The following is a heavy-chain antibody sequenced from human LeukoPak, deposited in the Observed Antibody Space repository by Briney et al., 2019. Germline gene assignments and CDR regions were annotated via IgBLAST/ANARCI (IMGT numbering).Heavy chain of an antibody. V-gene: IGHV4-39*07. Sequence: PSETLSLTCTVSGGSISSSSYYWGWIRQPPGKGLEWIGSIYYSGSTYYNPSLKSRVTISVDTSKNQFSLRLNSVTAADTAVYYCARHIAVAVYSGFSYYMDVWGKGTTVTVSS. CDR2: IYYSGST. J-gene: IGHJ6*03. D-gene: IGHD6-19*01. CDR3: ARHIAVAVYSGFSYYMDV. CDR1: GGSISSSSYY.